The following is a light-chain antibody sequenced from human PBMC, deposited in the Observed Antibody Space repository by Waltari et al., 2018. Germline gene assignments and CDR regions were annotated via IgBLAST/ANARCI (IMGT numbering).Light chain of an antibody. CDR3: LQHKRYSHA. V-gene: IGKV1-17*03. CDR2: AAS. Sequence: DIQMTQSPSVMYASVGDRVTITCRASQDINVFAGWFQQRPGEAPRRLIYAASTLEIGVPPRFSGSGFGTEFTLTISSLRPEDFATYYCLQHKRYSHAFAQGTRVEIK. J-gene: IGKJ2*01. CDR1: QDINVF.